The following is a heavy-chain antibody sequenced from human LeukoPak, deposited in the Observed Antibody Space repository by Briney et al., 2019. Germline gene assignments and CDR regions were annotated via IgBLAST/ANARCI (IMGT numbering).Heavy chain of an antibody. J-gene: IGHJ4*02. V-gene: IGHV3-9*03. CDR1: GFTFDDYA. CDR3: AKDQARTVTTYSFDY. CDR2: ISWNSGSI. D-gene: IGHD4-17*01. Sequence: GRSLRLSCAASGFTFDDYAMHWVRQAPGKGLEWVSGISWNSGSIGYADSVKGRFTISRDNAKNSLYLQMNSLRAEDMASYYCAKDQARTVTTYSFDYWGQGTLVTVSS.